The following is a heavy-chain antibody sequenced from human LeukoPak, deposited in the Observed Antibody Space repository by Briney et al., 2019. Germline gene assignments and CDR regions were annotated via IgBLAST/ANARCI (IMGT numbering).Heavy chain of an antibody. D-gene: IGHD3-22*01. CDR3: AKDKSSGSPLIGFDY. CDR1: GFTFDDYA. J-gene: IGHJ4*02. V-gene: IGHV3-9*01. Sequence: GGSLRLSCAASGFTFDDYAMHWVRHAPEKGLEWVSGISWNSGSIGYADSVKGRFTISRDNAKNSLYLQMNSLRAEDTALYYCAKDKSSGSPLIGFDYWGQGTLVTVSS. CDR2: ISWNSGSI.